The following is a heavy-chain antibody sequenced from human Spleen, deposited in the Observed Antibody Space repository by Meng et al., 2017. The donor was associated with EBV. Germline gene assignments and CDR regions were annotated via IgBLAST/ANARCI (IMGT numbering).Heavy chain of an antibody. CDR2: IYHSAST. CDR3: VGGDEGRGYFHS. Sequence: QLQRPESGSGLLKPSQTLSLTCAVSGGSISSVGYSWNWIRQPPGKGLEWIGYIYHSASTYYDPSLKSRVTISVDRSKNQFSLKLSSVTAADTAVYYCVGGDEGRGYFHSWGQGTLVTVSS. D-gene: IGHD2-15*01. V-gene: IGHV4-30-2*01. CDR1: GGSISSVGYS. J-gene: IGHJ4*02.